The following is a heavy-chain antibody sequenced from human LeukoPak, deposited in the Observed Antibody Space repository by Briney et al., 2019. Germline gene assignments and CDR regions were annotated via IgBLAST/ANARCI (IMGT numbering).Heavy chain of an antibody. Sequence: GGSLRLPCAASGFTVSAKYMSWVRQGPGKGLDWVSSIYSDGGTNYAESVKGPFTISRDNSKNTLYLQMNSLRPEDTAVYYCARDGGFGGPGGDNWFDSWGQGALVTVSS. V-gene: IGHV3-66*02. CDR3: ARDGGFGGPGGDNWFDS. CDR1: GFTVSAKY. CDR2: IYSDGGT. J-gene: IGHJ5*01. D-gene: IGHD3-16*01.